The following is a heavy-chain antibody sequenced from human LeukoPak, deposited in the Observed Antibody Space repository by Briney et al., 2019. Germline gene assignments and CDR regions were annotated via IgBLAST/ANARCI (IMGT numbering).Heavy chain of an antibody. J-gene: IGHJ4*02. V-gene: IGHV1-8*01. CDR3: ARAPGFDLPFDY. CDR2: MNPDIGNT. Sequence: GASVKVSCKASGYTFTSYDINWVRQATGQGLEWMGWMNPDIGNTGYAQKFQGRVTMTRNISISTAYMELSSLRSENTAVYYCARAPGFDLPFDYWGQGTLVTVSS. CDR1: GYTFTSYD.